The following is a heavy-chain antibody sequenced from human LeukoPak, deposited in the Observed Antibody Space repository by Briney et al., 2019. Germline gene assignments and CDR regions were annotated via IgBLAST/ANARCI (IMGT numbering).Heavy chain of an antibody. CDR2: IYYSGST. CDR3: ARVVLTTVELRFDY. J-gene: IGHJ4*02. D-gene: IGHD4-11*01. V-gene: IGHV4-31*03. CDR1: GGSISSGGYY. Sequence: PSETLSLTCTVSGGSISSGGYYWSWIRQHTGKGLEWIGYIYYSGSTDYNPSLKSRVTISVDTSKSQFSLKLSSVTAADTAVYYCARVVLTTVELRFDYWGQGSQVTVSS.